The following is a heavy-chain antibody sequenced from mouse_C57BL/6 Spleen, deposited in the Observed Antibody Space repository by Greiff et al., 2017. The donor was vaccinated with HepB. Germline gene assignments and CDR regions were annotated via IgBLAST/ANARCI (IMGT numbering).Heavy chain of an antibody. Sequence: EVQVVESGAELVRPGASVKLSCTASGFNIKDDYMHWVKQRPEQGLEWIGWIDPENGDTEYASKFQGKATITADTSSNTAYLQLSSLTSEDTAVYYCTTKLYGINYWYFDVWGTGTTVTVSS. CDR2: IDPENGDT. D-gene: IGHD2-1*01. J-gene: IGHJ1*03. V-gene: IGHV14-4*01. CDR3: TTKLYGINYWYFDV. CDR1: GFNIKDDY.